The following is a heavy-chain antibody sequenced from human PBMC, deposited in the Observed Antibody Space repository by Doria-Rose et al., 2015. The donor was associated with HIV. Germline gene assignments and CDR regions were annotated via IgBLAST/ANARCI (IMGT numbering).Heavy chain of an antibody. J-gene: IGHJ6*03. V-gene: IGHV3-9*01. CDR3: AKXXIXGXXXYFXMXV. Sequence: VQLGQSGGGLVQPGRSLRLSCVGSGFSFESYAMHWVRLATGKGLERVAGTRWDSGAKGNADSVDGRFTISRDNAKKSVYLEMRSLRPEDTAFYYCAKXXIXGXXXYFXMXVWGKGTSVTVSS. CDR2: TRWDSGAK. CDR1: GFSFESYA. D-gene: IGHD3-16*01.